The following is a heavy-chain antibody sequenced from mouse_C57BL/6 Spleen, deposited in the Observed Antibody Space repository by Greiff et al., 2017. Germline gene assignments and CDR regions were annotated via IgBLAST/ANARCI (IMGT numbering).Heavy chain of an antibody. D-gene: IGHD4-1*01. Sequence: QVQLQQPGAELVKPGASVKLSCKASGYTFTSYWMQWVKQRPGQGLEWIGEIDPSDSYTNYNQKFKGKATLTVDTSSSTAYMQLSSLTSEDSAVYYCARRGANWDPYWYFDVWGTGTTVTVSS. CDR3: ARRGANWDPYWYFDV. V-gene: IGHV1-50*01. CDR1: GYTFTSYW. J-gene: IGHJ1*03. CDR2: IDPSDSYT.